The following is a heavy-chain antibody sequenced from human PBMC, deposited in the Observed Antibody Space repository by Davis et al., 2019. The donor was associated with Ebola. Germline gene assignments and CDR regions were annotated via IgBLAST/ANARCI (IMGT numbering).Heavy chain of an antibody. CDR3: ARRQTDAAGSYWYFDL. CDR2: INHSGST. Sequence: GSLRLSCAVYGGSFSGYYWSWIRQPPGKGLEWIGEINHSGSTNYNPSLKSRVTISVDTSKNQFSLKLSSVTAADTAVYYCARRQTDAAGSYWYFDLWGRGTLVTVSS. D-gene: IGHD6-13*01. J-gene: IGHJ2*01. CDR1: GGSFSGYY. V-gene: IGHV4-34*01.